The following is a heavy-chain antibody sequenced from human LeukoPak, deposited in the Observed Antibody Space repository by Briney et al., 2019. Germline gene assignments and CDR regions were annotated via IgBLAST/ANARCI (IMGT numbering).Heavy chain of an antibody. V-gene: IGHV1-8*02. CDR2: MNPNSGNT. CDR3: ARAIAAAGSGWVRHYYYYYMDV. Sequence: GASVKVSCKASGGTFSSYAISWVRQAPGQGLEWMGWMNPNSGNTGYAQKFQGRVTMTRNTSISTAYMELSSLRSEDTAVYYCARAIAAAGSGWVRHYYYYYMDVWGKGTTVTISS. J-gene: IGHJ6*03. D-gene: IGHD6-13*01. CDR1: GGTFSSYA.